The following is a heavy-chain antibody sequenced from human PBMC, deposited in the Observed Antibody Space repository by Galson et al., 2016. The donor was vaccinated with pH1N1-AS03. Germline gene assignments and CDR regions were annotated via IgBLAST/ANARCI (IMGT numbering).Heavy chain of an antibody. CDR3: ARTDPSGLRPGSCEI. V-gene: IGHV5-51*01. CDR2: IYPGDSDT. CDR1: GYSFTTYW. D-gene: IGHD6-19*01. J-gene: IGHJ3*02. Sequence: QSGAEVKKPGESLKISCKGSGYSFTTYWIGWVRQMPAKGLEWMGIIYPGDSDTRYSPSFQGQVTFSADKSLSTAYLQWSSLKASDTAMYYCARTDPSGLRPGSCEIWGQGTMVTVSS.